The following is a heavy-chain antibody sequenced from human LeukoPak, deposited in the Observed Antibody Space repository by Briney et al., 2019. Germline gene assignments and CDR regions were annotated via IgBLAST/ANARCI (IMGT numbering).Heavy chain of an antibody. CDR2: IWYDGTNK. V-gene: IGHV3-33*01. Sequence: GRSLRLSRAASGFSFRSYGMHWVRQAPGKGLEWVAVIWYDGTNKYYADSVKGRFTISRDNSTKMLYLQTNSLRAEDTAVYYCATLRSDSSGWYYFDYWGQGTLVTVSS. CDR3: ATLRSDSSGWYYFDY. CDR1: GFSFRSYG. D-gene: IGHD6-19*01. J-gene: IGHJ4*02.